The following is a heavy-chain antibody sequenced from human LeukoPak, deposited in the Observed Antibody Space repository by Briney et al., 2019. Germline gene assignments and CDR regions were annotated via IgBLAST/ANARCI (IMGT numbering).Heavy chain of an antibody. CDR3: AKCESSSSHYRLLDY. CDR1: GFSFSSYE. Sequence: GGSLRLSCAASGFSFSSYEMNWVRQAPGKGLEWISYISSSGRTIYYADSVKGRFTISRDNAKNSLYLQMNSLRAEDTAVYYCAKCESSSSHYRLLDYWGQGTLVTVSS. D-gene: IGHD6-13*01. J-gene: IGHJ4*02. CDR2: ISSSGRTI. V-gene: IGHV3-48*03.